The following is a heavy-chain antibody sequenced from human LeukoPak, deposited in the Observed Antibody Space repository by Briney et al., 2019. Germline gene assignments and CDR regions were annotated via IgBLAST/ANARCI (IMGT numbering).Heavy chain of an antibody. CDR1: GFTVSSNY. Sequence: GGSLRLSCAASGFTVSSNYMSWVRQAPGKGLEWVSVIYSGGSTYYADSVKGRFTISRDNSKNTLYLQMNSLRAEDTAVYYCARAYFSGTYYFPFDIWGQGTMVTVSS. D-gene: IGHD1-26*01. CDR2: IYSGGST. J-gene: IGHJ3*02. CDR3: ARAYFSGTYYFPFDI. V-gene: IGHV3-53*01.